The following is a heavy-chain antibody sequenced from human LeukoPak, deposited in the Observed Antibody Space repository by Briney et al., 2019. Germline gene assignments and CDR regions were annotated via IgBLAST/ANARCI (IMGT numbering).Heavy chain of an antibody. CDR1: GGSISSSSYY. J-gene: IGHJ6*03. Sequence: SETLSLTCTVSGGSISSSSYYWGWIRQPPGKGLEWIGEINHSGSTNYNPSLKSRVTISVDTSKNQFSLKLSSVTAADTAVYYCARVCCSSTSCYAGQCCYYYYMDVWGKGTTVTVSS. D-gene: IGHD2-2*01. CDR3: ARVCCSSTSCYAGQCCYYYYMDV. CDR2: INHSGST. V-gene: IGHV4-39*07.